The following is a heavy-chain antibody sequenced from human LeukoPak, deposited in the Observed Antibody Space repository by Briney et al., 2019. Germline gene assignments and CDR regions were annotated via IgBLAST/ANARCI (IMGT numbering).Heavy chain of an antibody. Sequence: GGSLRLSCAASGFTFSSYGMHWVRQAPGKGLEWVAFIRYDGSNKYYADSVKGRFTISRDNSKNTLYLQMNSLRAEDTAVYYCASRTSSTSCFSRCYYYYYMDVWGKGTTVTVSS. D-gene: IGHD2-2*01. J-gene: IGHJ6*03. CDR3: ASRTSSTSCFSRCYYYYYMDV. CDR1: GFTFSSYG. CDR2: IRYDGSNK. V-gene: IGHV3-30*02.